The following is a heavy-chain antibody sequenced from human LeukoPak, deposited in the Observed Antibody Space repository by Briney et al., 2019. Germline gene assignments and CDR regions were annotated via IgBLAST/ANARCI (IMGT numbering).Heavy chain of an antibody. D-gene: IGHD2-2*01. V-gene: IGHV3-21*01. CDR1: GFTFSSYS. CDR2: ISSSSSYI. CDR3: ARVWRGYCSSTSCLYSWYFDL. J-gene: IGHJ2*01. Sequence: GGPPRLSCAASGFTFSSYSMNWVRQAPGKGLEWVSSISSSSSYIYYADSVKGRFTISRDNAKNSLYLQMNSLRAEDTAVYYCARVWRGYCSSTSCLYSWYFDLWGRGTLVTVSS.